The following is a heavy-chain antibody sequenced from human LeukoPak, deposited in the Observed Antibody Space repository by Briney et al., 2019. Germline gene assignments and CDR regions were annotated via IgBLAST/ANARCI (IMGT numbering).Heavy chain of an antibody. Sequence: GRSLRLSCAASGFTFSDYYMGWIRQAPGKGLEWVSYIGNSGTTINYADSVKGRFTISRDNAKNSLYLQMNSLRAKDTAVYYCARETGWFFDYWGQGTLVTVSS. CDR1: GFTFSDYY. V-gene: IGHV3-11*04. J-gene: IGHJ4*02. CDR3: ARETGWFFDY. D-gene: IGHD2-15*01. CDR2: IGNSGTTI.